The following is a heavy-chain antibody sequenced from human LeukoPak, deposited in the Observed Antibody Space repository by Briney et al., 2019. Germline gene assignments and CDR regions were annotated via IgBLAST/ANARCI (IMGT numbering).Heavy chain of an antibody. Sequence: PGGSLRLSCAASGFTFSDYYMSWIRQAPGKGLEWVSYISSSGSTIYYADSVKGRFTISRDNAQNSLYLQMNSLRAEDTAVYYCAREPTRTDYYFDYWGQGTLVTVSS. J-gene: IGHJ4*02. CDR2: ISSSGSTI. CDR3: AREPTRTDYYFDY. CDR1: GFTFSDYY. D-gene: IGHD1-1*01. V-gene: IGHV3-11*01.